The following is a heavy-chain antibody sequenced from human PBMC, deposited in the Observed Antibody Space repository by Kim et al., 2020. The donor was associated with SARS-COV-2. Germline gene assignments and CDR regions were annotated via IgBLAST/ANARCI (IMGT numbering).Heavy chain of an antibody. CDR3: ASLVGGTRGGWYYYYGMDV. D-gene: IGHD1-26*01. CDR1: GGSISSYY. Sequence: SETLSLTYTVSGGSISSYYWSWIRQPPGKGLEWIGYIYYSGSTNYNPSLKSRVTISVDTSKNQFSLKLSSVTAADTAVYYCASLVGGTRGGWYYYYGMDVWGQGTTVTVSS. CDR2: IYYSGST. V-gene: IGHV4-59*01. J-gene: IGHJ6*02.